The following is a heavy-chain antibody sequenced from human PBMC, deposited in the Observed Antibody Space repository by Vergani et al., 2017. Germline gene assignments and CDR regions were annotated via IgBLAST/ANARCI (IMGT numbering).Heavy chain of an antibody. CDR3: ARSSRGYDRHFDY. V-gene: IGHV3-48*01. CDR2: ISSSSSTI. D-gene: IGHD5-12*01. CDR1: GFTFSSYS. Sequence: EVQLVESGGGLVQPGGSLRLSCAASGFTFSSYSMNWVRQAPGKGLEWVSYISSSSSTIYYADSVKGRFTISRDNAKNSLYLQMNSLRAEDTAVYYCARSSRGYDRHFDYWGQGTLVTVSS. J-gene: IGHJ4*02.